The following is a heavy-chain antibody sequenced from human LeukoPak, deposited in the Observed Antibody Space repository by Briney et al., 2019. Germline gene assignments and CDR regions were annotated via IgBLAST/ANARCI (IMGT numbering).Heavy chain of an antibody. CDR1: GFTFSSYS. V-gene: IGHV3-21*01. Sequence: KPGGSLRLSCAASGFTFSSYSMTWVRQAPGKGLEWVSSITGSSTYIDYADSVKGRFTISRDNAKNSLYLQVNSLRAEDTAVYYCARDLNFWSSYSTRGFDYWGQGTLVTVSP. D-gene: IGHD3-3*01. CDR3: ARDLNFWSSYSTRGFDY. J-gene: IGHJ4*02. CDR2: ITGSSTYI.